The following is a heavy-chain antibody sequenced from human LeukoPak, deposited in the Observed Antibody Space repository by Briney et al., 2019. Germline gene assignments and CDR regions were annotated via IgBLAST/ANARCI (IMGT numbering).Heavy chain of an antibody. J-gene: IGHJ4*02. Sequence: GGSLRLSCAASGFTFSSYSMNWVRQAPGKGLEWVSFISSSSSYIYYADSVKGRFTVSRDNAKNSLYLQMNSLRAEDTAVYYCARGEYGSGSYHIDYWGQGTLVTVSS. CDR2: ISSSSSYI. CDR1: GFTFSSYS. D-gene: IGHD3-10*01. V-gene: IGHV3-21*01. CDR3: ARGEYGSGSYHIDY.